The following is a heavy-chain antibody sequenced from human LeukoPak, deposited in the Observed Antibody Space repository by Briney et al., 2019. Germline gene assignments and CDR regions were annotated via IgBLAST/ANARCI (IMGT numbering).Heavy chain of an antibody. J-gene: IGHJ3*02. D-gene: IGHD3-22*01. Sequence: SGGSLRLSCAASGFTFDDYGMSWVRQAPGKGLEWVSGINWNGGSTGYADSVKGRFTISRDNAKNSLYLQMNSLRAEDTALYYCARSGGSGYYDAFDIWGQGTMVTVSS. CDR1: GFTFDDYG. CDR2: INWNGGST. CDR3: ARSGGSGYYDAFDI. V-gene: IGHV3-20*04.